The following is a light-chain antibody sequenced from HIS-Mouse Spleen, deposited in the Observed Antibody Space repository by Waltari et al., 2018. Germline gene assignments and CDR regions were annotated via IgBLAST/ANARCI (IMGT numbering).Light chain of an antibody. J-gene: IGKJ2*01. CDR3: QQYYSTPYT. V-gene: IGKV4-1*01. CDR1: QSVLYSSNNKNY. Sequence: DIVMTQSPDSLAVSLGERATIHFKHSQSVLYSSNNKNYLAWYQQKPGQPPKLLIYWASTRESGVPDRFSGSGSGTDFTLTISSLQAEDVAVYYCQQYYSTPYTFGQGTKLEIK. CDR2: WAS.